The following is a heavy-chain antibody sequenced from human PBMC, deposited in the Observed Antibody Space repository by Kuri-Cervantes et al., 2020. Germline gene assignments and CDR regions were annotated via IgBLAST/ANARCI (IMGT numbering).Heavy chain of an antibody. J-gene: IGHJ4*02. D-gene: IGHD6-19*01. CDR3: ARARRSIAVAGAIDY. V-gene: IGHV4-59*01. Sequence: GSLRLSCTVSGGYISGSYWSWIRQSPEKGLEWIGYVHYTGTTTYNPSLKRRVTMSLDTSKNQFSLDMNSVTAADTAVYYCARARRSIAVAGAIDYWGQGTLVTVSS. CDR2: VHYTGTT. CDR1: GGYISGSY.